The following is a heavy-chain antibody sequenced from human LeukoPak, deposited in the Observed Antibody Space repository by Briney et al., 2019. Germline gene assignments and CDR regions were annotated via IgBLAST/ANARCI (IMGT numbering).Heavy chain of an antibody. CDR3: ARSGAFGGVYDY. D-gene: IGHD3-16*01. CDR1: GFTGSSNY. V-gene: IGHV3-53*01. J-gene: IGHJ4*02. CDR2: IYSCGST. Sequence: GGSLRLSCAASGFTGSSNYMIWVRQAPGKGLECLSVIYSCGSTYYSDSVRVRFTISRDNSKNTLYLQMNSLRAEDTAVYYCARSGAFGGVYDYWGQGTLVTVSS.